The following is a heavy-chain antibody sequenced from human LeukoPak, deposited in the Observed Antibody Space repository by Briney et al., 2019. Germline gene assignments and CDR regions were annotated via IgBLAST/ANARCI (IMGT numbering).Heavy chain of an antibody. V-gene: IGHV4-30-4*01. J-gene: IGHJ6*04. CDR1: GGSISSGTYY. Sequence: ASETLSLTCTVSGGSISSGTYYWSWIRPPPGKGLEWIVYIYYSGNNYSNPSLKSRLTVSVDTSKNQFSLNLNSVTAADTAVYYCASALFVPNSCYFGMDVWGKGATVTVS. CDR3: ASALFVPNSCYFGMDV. D-gene: IGHD2-8*01. CDR2: IYYSGNN.